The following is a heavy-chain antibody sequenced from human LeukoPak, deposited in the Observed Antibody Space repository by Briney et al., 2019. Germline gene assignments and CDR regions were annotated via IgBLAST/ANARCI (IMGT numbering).Heavy chain of an antibody. CDR2: IDFRGTT. J-gene: IGHJ3*02. CDR3: ARRVAVAGLDAFDI. D-gene: IGHD6-19*01. Sequence: SETLSLTCTVSGGSISSSRYYWGWIRQPPGKGLEWIGSIDFRGTTYYNPSLRSRVTMSADTSKNQFSLKLSSVTAADTAVYYCARRVAVAGLDAFDIWGQGTMVTVSS. CDR1: GGSISSSRYY. V-gene: IGHV4-39*01.